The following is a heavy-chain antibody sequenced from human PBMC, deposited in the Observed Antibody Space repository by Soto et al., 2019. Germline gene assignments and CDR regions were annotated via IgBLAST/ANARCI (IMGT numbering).Heavy chain of an antibody. Sequence: GASVKVSCKASGGTFSSYAISWVRQAPGQGLERMGGIIPIFGTANYAQKFQGRVTITADESTSTAYMELSSLRSEDTAVYYCARLGDYYDSSGYYFRALQHWGQGTLVTVSS. CDR2: IIPIFGTA. CDR1: GGTFSSYA. CDR3: ARLGDYYDSSGYYFRALQH. V-gene: IGHV1-69*13. J-gene: IGHJ1*01. D-gene: IGHD3-22*01.